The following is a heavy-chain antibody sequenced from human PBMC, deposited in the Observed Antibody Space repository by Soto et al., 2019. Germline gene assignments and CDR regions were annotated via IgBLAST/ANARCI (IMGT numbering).Heavy chain of an antibody. Sequence: EVQLVESGGALVQRGGTLRLSCAASGFTFSSSWMVWVRQAPGKGPEWVANINEDGSTKNFVDSVKGRFTISRDNAKRSLYLQMNSLSAEDTAVYYCATARAYSCFDYWGQGTLVTVSS. CDR3: ATARAYSCFDY. D-gene: IGHD5-18*01. CDR2: INEDGSTK. J-gene: IGHJ4*02. CDR1: GFTFSSSW. V-gene: IGHV3-7*05.